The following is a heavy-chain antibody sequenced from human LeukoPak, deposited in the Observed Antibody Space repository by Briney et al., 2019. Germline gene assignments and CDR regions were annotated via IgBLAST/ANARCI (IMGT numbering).Heavy chain of an antibody. CDR2: ISAYNGNT. D-gene: IGHD6-19*01. Sequence: VASVKVSCKASGYTFTSYGISWVRQAPGQGLEWMGWISAYNGNTNYAQKLQGRVTMTTDTSTSTAYMELRSLRSDDTAVYYCARDMGSGWFGPLYYYYGMDVWGQGTTVTVSS. V-gene: IGHV1-18*01. J-gene: IGHJ6*02. CDR3: ARDMGSGWFGPLYYYYGMDV. CDR1: GYTFTSYG.